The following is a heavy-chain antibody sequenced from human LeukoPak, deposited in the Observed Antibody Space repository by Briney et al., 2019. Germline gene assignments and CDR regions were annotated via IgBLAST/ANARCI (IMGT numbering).Heavy chain of an antibody. Sequence: ASVKVSCKASGYTFTAYYIHWVHQAPRQGLDWMGWINPNSGTTKDAQKFQGRVTKTRDTSIGTAYMELTRLRSDDAAVYYCARSAIRGVIIIDYWGQGSRVTVSS. CDR1: GYTFTAYY. CDR2: INPNSGTT. V-gene: IGHV1-2*02. CDR3: ARSAIRGVIIIDY. J-gene: IGHJ4*02. D-gene: IGHD3-3*01.